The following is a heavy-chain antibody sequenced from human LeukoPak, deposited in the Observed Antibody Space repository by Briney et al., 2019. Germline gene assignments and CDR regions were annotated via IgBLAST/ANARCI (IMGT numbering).Heavy chain of an antibody. D-gene: IGHD2-15*01. V-gene: IGHV1-46*01. CDR2: INPSGGST. CDR1: GYTFTSYY. Sequence: GASVKVSCKASGYTFTSYYMHWVRQAPGQGLEWMGIINPSGGSTSYAQKFQGRVTMTRDTSTSTVYMELSSLRSEDTAVHYCARDSVVVAATPRLYYYYYYMDVWGKGTTVTVSS. J-gene: IGHJ6*03. CDR3: ARDSVVVAATPRLYYYYYYMDV.